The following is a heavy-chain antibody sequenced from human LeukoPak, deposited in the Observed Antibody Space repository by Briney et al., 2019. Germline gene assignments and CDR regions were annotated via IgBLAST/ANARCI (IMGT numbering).Heavy chain of an antibody. J-gene: IGHJ4*02. CDR3: AKDPLVAGTTFDY. Sequence: GGSLRLSCAASGFTFSSNAMSWVRQAPGKGLEWVSAISGRGGSTYYADSVKGRFTISRDNSKNTLYLQMNSLRAEDTAVYYCAKDPLVAGTTFDYWGQGTLVTVSS. CDR2: ISGRGGST. D-gene: IGHD6-19*01. V-gene: IGHV3-23*01. CDR1: GFTFSSNA.